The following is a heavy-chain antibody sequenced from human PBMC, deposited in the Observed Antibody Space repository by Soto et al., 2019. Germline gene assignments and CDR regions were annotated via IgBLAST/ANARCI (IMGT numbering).Heavy chain of an antibody. Sequence: PGXSLRLSCGASGFTFSNYCISWVRQAPGKGLEWVANIKQDGSEKYYADSVKGRFTISRDNAKNSLYLQMNSLRDEDTAVYYCARDPQRYFDWLVPNWGQGTLVTVSS. J-gene: IGHJ4*02. D-gene: IGHD3-9*01. CDR2: IKQDGSEK. V-gene: IGHV3-7*01. CDR3: ARDPQRYFDWLVPN. CDR1: GFTFSNYC.